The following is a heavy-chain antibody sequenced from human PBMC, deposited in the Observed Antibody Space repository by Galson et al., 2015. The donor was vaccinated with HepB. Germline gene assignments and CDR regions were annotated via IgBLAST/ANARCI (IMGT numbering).Heavy chain of an antibody. CDR1: GDSVSSNSAA. V-gene: IGHV6-1*01. CDR2: TYYRSKWYN. CDR3: ARGGAYCGGDCYYV. Sequence: CAISGDSVSSNSAAWNWIRQSPSRGLEWLGRTYYRSKWYNDYAVSVKSRITINPDTSKNQFSLQLNSVTPEDTAVYYCARGGAYCGGDCYYVWGQGTLVTVSS. J-gene: IGHJ4*02. D-gene: IGHD2-21*01.